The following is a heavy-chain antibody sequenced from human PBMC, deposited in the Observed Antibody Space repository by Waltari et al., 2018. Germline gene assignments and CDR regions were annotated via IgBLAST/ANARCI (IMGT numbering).Heavy chain of an antibody. V-gene: IGHV1-69*08. CDR3: ARDQYSSSWWGLEFV. Sequence: QVQLVQSGAEVKKPGSSVKVSCKASGGTFSSYAISWVRQAPGQGLEWMGRIIPIFGTANYAQKFQGRVTMTADKSTSTAYMELSSLRSEDTAVYYCARDQYSSSWWGLEFVWGQGTLVTVSS. CDR1: GGTFSSYA. CDR2: IIPIFGTA. D-gene: IGHD6-13*01. J-gene: IGHJ4*02.